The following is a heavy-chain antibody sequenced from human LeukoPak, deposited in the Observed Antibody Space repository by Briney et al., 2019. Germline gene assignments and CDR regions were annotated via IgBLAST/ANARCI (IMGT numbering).Heavy chain of an antibody. CDR1: GYSFTSNY. Sequence: ASVKVSCKASGYSFTSNYIHWVRQAPGQGLEWMGMIYPRDGSTSYAQKFQGRVTVTRDTSTSTVHMELSGLRSEDTAVYYCALIGARGAYFLNYWGQGTLVTVSS. D-gene: IGHD3-3*01. J-gene: IGHJ4*02. CDR3: ALIGARGAYFLNY. CDR2: IYPRDGST. V-gene: IGHV1-46*01.